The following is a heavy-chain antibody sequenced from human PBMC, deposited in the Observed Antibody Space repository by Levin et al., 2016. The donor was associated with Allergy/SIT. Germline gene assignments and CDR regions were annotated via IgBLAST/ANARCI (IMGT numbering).Heavy chain of an antibody. Sequence: SETLSLTCTVSGGSVSSGSYYWSWIRQPPGKGLEWIGYIYYSGSTNYNPSLKSRVTISVDTSKNQFSLKLSSVTAADTAMYYCARHLTRGGYSYGRDYYYGMDVWGQGTTVTVSS. CDR1: GGSVSSGSYY. V-gene: IGHV4-61*01. CDR3: ARHLTRGGYSYGRDYYYGMDV. J-gene: IGHJ6*02. D-gene: IGHD5-18*01. CDR2: IYYSGST.